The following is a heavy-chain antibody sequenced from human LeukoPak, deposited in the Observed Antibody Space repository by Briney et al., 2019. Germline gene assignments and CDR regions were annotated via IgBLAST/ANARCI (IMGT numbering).Heavy chain of an antibody. CDR3: ARCLDYGERH. Sequence: SETLSLTCAVYGGSFSGYYWSWIRQPPGKGLEWIREINHSGSTNYNPSLKTRVTISVDTSKNQFSLKLSSVTAADTAVYYCARCLDYGERHWGQGTLVTVSS. V-gene: IGHV4-34*01. D-gene: IGHD4-17*01. CDR2: INHSGST. J-gene: IGHJ4*02. CDR1: GGSFSGYY.